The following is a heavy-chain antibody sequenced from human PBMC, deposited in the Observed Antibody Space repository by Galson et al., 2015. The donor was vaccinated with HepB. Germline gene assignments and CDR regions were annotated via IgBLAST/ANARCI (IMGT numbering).Heavy chain of an antibody. CDR3: AKLPDDSSGYFLDY. CDR1: GFTFGDYA. D-gene: IGHD3-22*01. CDR2: ISYDGSNK. Sequence: SLRLSCAASGFTFGDYAMSWFCQAPGKGLEWVAVISYDGSNKYYADSVKGRFTISRDNSKNTLYLQMNSLRAEDTAVYYCAKLPDDSSGYFLDYWGQGTLVTVSS. V-gene: IGHV3-30*18. J-gene: IGHJ4*02.